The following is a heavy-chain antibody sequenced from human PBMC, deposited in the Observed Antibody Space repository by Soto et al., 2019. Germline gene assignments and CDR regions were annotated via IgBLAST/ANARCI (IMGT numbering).Heavy chain of an antibody. CDR1: GFTFSSYS. V-gene: IGHV3-21*01. D-gene: IGHD6-13*01. CDR3: ARAAAGPEAFDI. Sequence: GGSLRLSCAAPGFTFSSYSMNWVRQAPGKGLEWVSSISSSSSYIYYADSVKGRFTISRDNAKNSLYLQMNSLRAEDTAVYYCARAAAGPEAFDIWGQGTMVTVSS. J-gene: IGHJ3*02. CDR2: ISSSSSYI.